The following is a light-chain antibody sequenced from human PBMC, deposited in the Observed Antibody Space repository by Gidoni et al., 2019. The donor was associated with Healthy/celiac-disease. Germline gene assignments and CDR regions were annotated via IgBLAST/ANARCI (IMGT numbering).Light chain of an antibody. V-gene: IGKV3D-15*01. CDR3: QQYKNWPIT. Sequence: IVMTQAPATLSVSPGERATLTGRASQSVSSNLAWYQQKPGQAPRLLIYGASTRATGIPARFSGSGSGTEFTLTISSLQSEDFAVYYCQQYKNWPITFGQGTRLEIK. J-gene: IGKJ5*01. CDR1: QSVSSN. CDR2: GAS.